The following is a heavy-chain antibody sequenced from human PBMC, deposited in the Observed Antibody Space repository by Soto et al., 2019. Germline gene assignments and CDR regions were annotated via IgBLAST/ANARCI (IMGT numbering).Heavy chain of an antibody. CDR1: GGTFSSYA. Sequence: SVKVSCKASGGTFSSYAISWVRQAPGQGLEWMGGIIPIFGTANYAQKFQGRVTITADESTSTAYMELSSLRSEDTAVYYCARAVGDPAVLSFDIWGQGTMVTVSS. CDR3: ARAVGDPAVLSFDI. V-gene: IGHV1-69*13. D-gene: IGHD2-21*02. CDR2: IIPIFGTA. J-gene: IGHJ3*02.